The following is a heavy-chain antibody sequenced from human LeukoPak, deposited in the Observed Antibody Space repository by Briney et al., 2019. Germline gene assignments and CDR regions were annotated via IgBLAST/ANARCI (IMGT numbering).Heavy chain of an antibody. CDR3: ARSPPRGISSLNQNYYYYYMDV. D-gene: IGHD1-14*01. CDR2: IYTSGST. V-gene: IGHV4-61*02. Sequence: PSQTLSLTCTVSGGSISSGSYYWSWIRQPAGKGLEWIGRIYTSGSTNYNPSLKSRVTISVDTSKNQFSLKLSSVTAADTAVYYCARSPPRGISSLNQNYYYYYMDVWGKGTTVTISS. J-gene: IGHJ6*03. CDR1: GGSISSGSYY.